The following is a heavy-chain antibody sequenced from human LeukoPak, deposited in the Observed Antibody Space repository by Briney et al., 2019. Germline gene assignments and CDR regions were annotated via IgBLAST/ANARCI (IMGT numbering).Heavy chain of an antibody. J-gene: IGHJ5*02. CDR3: ASGIAVAANWFDP. V-gene: IGHV3-48*03. CDR1: GFPFSSYE. D-gene: IGHD6-19*01. CDR2: ISSSGSTI. Sequence: GGSLRLSCAASGFPFSSYEMNWVRQAPGKGLEGVSYISSSGSTIYCADSVKGRFTISRDNAKNSLYLQMNSLRAEDTAVYYCASGIAVAANWFDPWGQGTLVTVSS.